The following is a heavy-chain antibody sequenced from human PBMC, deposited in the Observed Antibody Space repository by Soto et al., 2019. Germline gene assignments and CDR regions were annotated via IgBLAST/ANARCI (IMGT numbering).Heavy chain of an antibody. J-gene: IGHJ4*02. V-gene: IGHV4-61*08. D-gene: IGHD4-17*01. CDR1: GGSVSNKAYY. CDR2: VYYSGTT. Sequence: SETLSLTCSVSGGSVSNKAYYWSWIRQPPGKRLEWIGYVYYSGTTNYNPSLKSRVTISVDLSKNQFSLRLSSVTTADTALYYCARTTAVPNTLRSRYFFDYWGQGTLVTVSS. CDR3: ARTTAVPNTLRSRYFFDY.